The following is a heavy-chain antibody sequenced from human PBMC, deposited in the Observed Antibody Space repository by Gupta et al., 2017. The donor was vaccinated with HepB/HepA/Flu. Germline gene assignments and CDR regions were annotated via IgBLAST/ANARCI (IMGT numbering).Heavy chain of an antibody. Sequence: GRFTISRDNSKNTLYLQMNNLRPEDTAVYYCAKVAYNGPHYYYAMGVWGQGTTVTLSS. V-gene: IGHV3-23*01. J-gene: IGHJ6*02. D-gene: IGHD1-14*01. CDR3: AKVAYNGPHYYYAMGV.